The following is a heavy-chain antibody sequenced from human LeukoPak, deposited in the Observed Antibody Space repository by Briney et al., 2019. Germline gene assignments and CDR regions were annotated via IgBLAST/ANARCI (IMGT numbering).Heavy chain of an antibody. CDR3: AREGFSRGYSYGPFDY. CDR1: GLIFSNYW. V-gene: IGHV3-21*01. CDR2: ISSSSSSYI. D-gene: IGHD5-18*01. J-gene: IGHJ4*02. Sequence: GGSLRLSCAGSGLIFSNYWMHWVRQAPGKGLEWVSSISSSSSSYIYYADSVKGRFTISRDNAKNSLYLQMNSLRAEDTAVYYCAREGFSRGYSYGPFDYWGQGTLVTVSS.